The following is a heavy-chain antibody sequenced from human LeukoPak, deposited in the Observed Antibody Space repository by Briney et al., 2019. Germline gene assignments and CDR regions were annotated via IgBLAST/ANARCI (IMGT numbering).Heavy chain of an antibody. V-gene: IGHV3-23*01. D-gene: IGHD3-16*01. CDR1: GFTFSSYA. CDR3: AKDFGGLRAFWY. Sequence: GGSLRLSCAASGFTFSSYAMSWVRQAPGKGLEWVSAISGSGGSTYYADSVKGRFTISRDNSKNTLYLQMNSLRAKDTAVYYCAKDFGGLRAFWYWGQGTLVTVSS. CDR2: ISGSGGST. J-gene: IGHJ4*02.